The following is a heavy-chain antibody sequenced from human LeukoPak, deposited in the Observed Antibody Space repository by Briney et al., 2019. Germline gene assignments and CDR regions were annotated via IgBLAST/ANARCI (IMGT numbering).Heavy chain of an antibody. CDR1: GFTFSSYA. CDR3: ARSSGSYQYYFDY. V-gene: IGHV3-23*01. Sequence: GGSLRLSCAASGFTFSSYAMSWVRQAPGKGLEWVSAISGSGGSTYYADSVKGRFTISRDNAKNSLYLQMNSLRDEDTAVYYCARSSGSYQYYFDYWGQGTLVTVSS. D-gene: IGHD1-26*01. J-gene: IGHJ4*02. CDR2: ISGSGGST.